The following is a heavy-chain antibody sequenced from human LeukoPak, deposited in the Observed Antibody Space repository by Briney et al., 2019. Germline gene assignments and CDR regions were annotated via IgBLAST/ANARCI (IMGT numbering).Heavy chain of an antibody. CDR3: ARLTNMEKDVTPTYYMDV. CDR1: GGSISSYY. D-gene: IGHD2-8*01. CDR2: IYYSGST. J-gene: IGHJ6*03. V-gene: IGHV4-59*01. Sequence: SETLSLTCTVSGGSISSYYWSWIRQPPGKGLEWIGYIYYSGSTNYNPSLKSRVTISVDTSKRQFSLKLSSVTAADTAVYYCARLTNMEKDVTPTYYMDVWGKGTTVTVSS.